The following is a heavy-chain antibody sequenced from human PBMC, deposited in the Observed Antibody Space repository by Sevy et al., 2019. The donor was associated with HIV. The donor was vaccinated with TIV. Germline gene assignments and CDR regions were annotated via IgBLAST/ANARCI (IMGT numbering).Heavy chain of an antibody. J-gene: IGHJ1*01. Sequence: GGSLRLSCATSGFTFSSYSMHWVRQAPGKGLEWVATISYDGINKHYADSVKGRLTISRDNFKNSLSLQMTSLRAEDTAVYFCALERLSSDVAEYFQNWGQGTRSPSPQ. CDR3: ALERLSSDVAEYFQN. CDR2: ISYDGINK. D-gene: IGHD1-1*01. V-gene: IGHV3-30-3*01. CDR1: GFTFSSYS.